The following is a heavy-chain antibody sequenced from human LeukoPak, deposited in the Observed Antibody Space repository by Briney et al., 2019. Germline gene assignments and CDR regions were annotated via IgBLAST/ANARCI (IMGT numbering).Heavy chain of an antibody. Sequence: WASVKVSCKASGYTFTSYGISWVRQAPGQGLEWMGWISAYNGNTNYAQKLQGRVTMTTDSSTSTAYMELRSLRSDDTAVYYCARLHCSSTSCYIDYWGQGTLVTVSS. V-gene: IGHV1-18*01. J-gene: IGHJ4*02. CDR1: GYTFTSYG. D-gene: IGHD2-2*02. CDR3: ARLHCSSTSCYIDY. CDR2: ISAYNGNT.